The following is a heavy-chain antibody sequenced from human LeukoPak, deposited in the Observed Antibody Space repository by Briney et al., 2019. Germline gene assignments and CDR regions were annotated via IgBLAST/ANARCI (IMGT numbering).Heavy chain of an antibody. J-gene: IGHJ3*02. Sequence: SETLSLTCAVYGGSFSGYYWSWIRQPPGKGLEWIGEINHCGSTNYNPSLKSRVTISVDTPKNQFSLKLSSVTAADTAAYYCARGLLYYDILTGYSNDAFDIWGQGTMFTVSS. V-gene: IGHV4-34*01. CDR3: ARGLLYYDILTGYSNDAFDI. CDR1: GGSFSGYY. CDR2: INHCGST. D-gene: IGHD3-9*01.